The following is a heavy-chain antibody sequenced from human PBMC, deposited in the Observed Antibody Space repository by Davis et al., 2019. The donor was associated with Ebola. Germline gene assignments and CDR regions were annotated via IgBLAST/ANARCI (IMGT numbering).Heavy chain of an antibody. V-gene: IGHV3-21*01. CDR3: ARGYSRAVDY. Sequence: GGSLRLSCAASGFSFSSYAMNWVRQAPGKGLEWVSSISSSSSYIYYADSVKGRFTMSRDNAKNSLYLQMNSLRAEDTAIYYCARGYSRAVDYWGQGTLVTVSS. CDR1: GFSFSSYA. CDR2: ISSSSSYI. J-gene: IGHJ4*02. D-gene: IGHD6-13*01.